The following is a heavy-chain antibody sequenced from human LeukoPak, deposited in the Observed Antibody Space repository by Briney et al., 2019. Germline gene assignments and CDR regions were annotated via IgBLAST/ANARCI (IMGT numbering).Heavy chain of an antibody. Sequence: PETLSLTCTLSGGSTTSYYWSWIRHPPGKRLERIGRIYTSGSTNYKTSLKRRVTMSVDTSKNQFSLKLCSVTAAETAVYYCARSTTIFGVVTTFDPWGQGTLVTVSS. CDR2: IYTSGST. CDR1: GGSTTSYY. J-gene: IGHJ5*02. V-gene: IGHV4-4*07. CDR3: ARSTTIFGVVTTFDP. D-gene: IGHD3-3*01.